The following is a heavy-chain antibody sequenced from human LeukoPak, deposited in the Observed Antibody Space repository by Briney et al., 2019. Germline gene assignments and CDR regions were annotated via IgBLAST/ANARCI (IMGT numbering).Heavy chain of an antibody. CDR3: AKDGSGSPPYYFDY. CDR2: ISYDGSNK. V-gene: IGHV3-30*18. Sequence: GGSLRLSCAASGFTFSSYGMHWVRQAPGKGLEWVAVISYDGSNKYYADSVKGRFTISRDNSKNTLYLQMNSLRAEGTAVYYCAKDGSGSPPYYFDYWGQGTLVTVSS. CDR1: GFTFSSYG. D-gene: IGHD1-26*01. J-gene: IGHJ4*02.